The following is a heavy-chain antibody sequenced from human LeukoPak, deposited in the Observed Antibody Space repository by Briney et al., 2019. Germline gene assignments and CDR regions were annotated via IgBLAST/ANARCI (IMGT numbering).Heavy chain of an antibody. CDR1: GFTFSSYS. Sequence: GSLRLSCAASGFTFSSYSMNCVRQAPGKGLEWVSSISSSSSYIYYADSVKGRFTISRDNAKNSLYLKMDSLRAEDTAVYYCARGGGGSYYHLLDYWGQGTLVTVSS. CDR2: ISSSSSYI. CDR3: ARGGGGSYYHLLDY. J-gene: IGHJ4*02. V-gene: IGHV3-21*01. D-gene: IGHD1-26*01.